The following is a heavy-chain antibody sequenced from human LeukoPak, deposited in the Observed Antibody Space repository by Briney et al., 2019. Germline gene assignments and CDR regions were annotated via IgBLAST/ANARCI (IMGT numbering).Heavy chain of an antibody. CDR2: ISYDGSNK. CDR3: ASSLPRPNTVTTLPDAFDI. J-gene: IGHJ3*02. V-gene: IGHV3-30*03. D-gene: IGHD4-17*01. Sequence: GGSLRLSCAASGFTFSSYGMHWVRQAPGKGLEWVAVISYDGSNKYYADSVKGRFTISRDNSKNTLYLQMNSLRADDTAVYYCASSLPRPNTVTTLPDAFDIWGQGTMVTVSS. CDR1: GFTFSSYG.